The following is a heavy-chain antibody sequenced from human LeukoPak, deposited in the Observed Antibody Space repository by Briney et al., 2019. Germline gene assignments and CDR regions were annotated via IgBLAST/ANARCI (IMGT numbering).Heavy chain of an antibody. CDR2: INPSGGST. Sequence: WASVTVSCKASGYTFTSYYMHWVRQAPGQGLEWMGIINPSGGSTSYAQKFQGRVTMTRDMSTSTVYMELSSLRSEDTAVYYCARVSGRRAGTIDYWGQGPLVTVSS. J-gene: IGHJ4*02. V-gene: IGHV1-46*01. CDR3: ARVSGRRAGTIDY. CDR1: GYTFTSYY. D-gene: IGHD1-7*01.